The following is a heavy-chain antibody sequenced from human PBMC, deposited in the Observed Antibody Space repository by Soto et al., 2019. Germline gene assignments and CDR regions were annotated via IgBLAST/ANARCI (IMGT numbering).Heavy chain of an antibody. V-gene: IGHV3-33*01. CDR1: GFTFSSYG. Sequence: GGSLRRSCAASGFTFSSYGMHWVRQAPGKGLEWVAVIWYDGSNKYYADSVKGRFTISRDNSKNTLYLQMNSLRAEDTAVYYCARDGPGTRSLYYYYGMDVWGQGTTVTVSS. CDR3: ARDGPGTRSLYYYYGMDV. D-gene: IGHD2-2*01. J-gene: IGHJ6*02. CDR2: IWYDGSNK.